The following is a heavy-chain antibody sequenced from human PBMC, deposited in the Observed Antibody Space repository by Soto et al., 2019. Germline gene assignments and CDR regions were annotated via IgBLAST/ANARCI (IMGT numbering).Heavy chain of an antibody. V-gene: IGHV3-21*01. J-gene: IGHJ5*01. Sequence: LGGSLRPSCAASGFTFRDYSLNWVRQAPGKGLEWVSSISSKSTFIHYADSVKGRLTISRDNAKNSLYLQMDSLRDDDTAVYFCARLGISALDSWGQGALVTVSS. D-gene: IGHD2-15*01. CDR2: ISSKSTFI. CDR1: GFTFRDYS. CDR3: ARLGISALDS.